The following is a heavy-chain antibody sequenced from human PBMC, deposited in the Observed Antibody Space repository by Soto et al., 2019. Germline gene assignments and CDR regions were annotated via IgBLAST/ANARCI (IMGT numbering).Heavy chain of an antibody. CDR1: GGSFSGSY. Sequence: QVQLQQWGAGLLKPSETLSLTCAVYGGSFSGSYWSWIRQPPGKGLEWIGEIDHSGSTNYNPSLKSRVTISVDPSKNQFSLKVSSVTAADTAVYYCARRPIQRGAVVAAAIRHKAAAGYFVLDVWGQGTTVTVSS. V-gene: IGHV4-34*01. D-gene: IGHD2-2*01. CDR2: IDHSGST. CDR3: ARRPIQRGAVVAAAIRHKAAAGYFVLDV. J-gene: IGHJ6*02.